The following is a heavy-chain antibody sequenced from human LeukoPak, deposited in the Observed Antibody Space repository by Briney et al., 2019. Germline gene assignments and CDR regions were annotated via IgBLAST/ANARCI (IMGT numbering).Heavy chain of an antibody. V-gene: IGHV3-30*02. CDR1: GFTFSGHA. CDR2: IGNDGRDQ. CDR3: ARDLMWGFDY. J-gene: IGHJ4*02. D-gene: IGHD7-27*01. Sequence: GGSLRLSCAASGFTFSGHAMHWVRQTPGVGLEWVAIIGNDGRDQHYSEPVMGRFTISRDNSKNTLFLQLNSLRPEDTALYLCARDLMWGFDYWGQGTLVTVSS.